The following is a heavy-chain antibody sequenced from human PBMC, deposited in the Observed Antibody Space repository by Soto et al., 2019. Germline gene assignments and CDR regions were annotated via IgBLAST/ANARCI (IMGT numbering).Heavy chain of an antibody. CDR1: GFTFSSYW. CDR2: IKQDGSEK. Sequence: GSLRLSCAASGFTFSSYWMSWVRQAPGKGLEWVANIKQDGSEKYYVDSVKGRFTISRDNAKNSLYLQMNSLRAEDTAVYYCARDLNYYGSGSPHYWGQGTLVTVSS. J-gene: IGHJ4*02. V-gene: IGHV3-7*03. D-gene: IGHD3-10*01. CDR3: ARDLNYYGSGSPHY.